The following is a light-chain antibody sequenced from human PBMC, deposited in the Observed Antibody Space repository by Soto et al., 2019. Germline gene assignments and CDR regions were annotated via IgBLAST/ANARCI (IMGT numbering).Light chain of an antibody. Sequence: ALQMTQSASSLSASVGDRVTITCRASQGIRYDLGWYQQKPGKAPKLLIFAVATLHTGVPSRFSGSGSGTVFTLTISNLQPEDFATYYCLQHYTYPWTFGQGTKVEIK. V-gene: IGKV1-6*01. CDR2: AVA. CDR3: LQHYTYPWT. J-gene: IGKJ1*01. CDR1: QGIRYD.